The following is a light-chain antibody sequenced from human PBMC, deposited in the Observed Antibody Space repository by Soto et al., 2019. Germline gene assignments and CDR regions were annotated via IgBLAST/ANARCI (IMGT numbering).Light chain of an antibody. CDR2: GAS. J-gene: IGKJ5*01. Sequence: EIVLTQSPATLSLSPGERTTLSCRASPSVSSNLAWYQQKPGQAPRLLIYGASTRATGIPARFSGSGSGTEFTLTISSLQSEDFAVYYCQQYNNWPSITFGQGTRLEIK. V-gene: IGKV3-15*01. CDR3: QQYNNWPSIT. CDR1: PSVSSN.